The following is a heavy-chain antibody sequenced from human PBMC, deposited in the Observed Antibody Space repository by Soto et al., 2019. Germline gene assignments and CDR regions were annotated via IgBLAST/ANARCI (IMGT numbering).Heavy chain of an antibody. CDR1: ADTFNSYS. J-gene: IGHJ5*02. CDR2: ITPVFGTA. Sequence: QVQLVQSGAEVKKPGSSVKVSCNASADTFNSYSLSWLRQAPGQRLEWMGGITPVFGTADYAQSFEDRLTITADDSTNTVYMALSSLRPDDPAVYYCARSLEGTTVTNWFDPWGQGALVTVSS. D-gene: IGHD4-17*01. V-gene: IGHV1-69*01. CDR3: ARSLEGTTVTNWFDP.